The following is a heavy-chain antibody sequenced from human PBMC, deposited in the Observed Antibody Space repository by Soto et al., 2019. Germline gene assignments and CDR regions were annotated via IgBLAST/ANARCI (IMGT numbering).Heavy chain of an antibody. J-gene: IGHJ4*02. CDR3: ARGDGSGSYYSH. Sequence: QVQLVQSGAEVKKPGSSVKVSCKASGGTFSSYTISWVRQAPGQGLEWMGRIIPILGIANYAQKFQGRVTITADKSTSPAYMELSSLRSEDTAVYYCARGDGSGSYYSHWGQGTLVTVSS. CDR1: GGTFSSYT. D-gene: IGHD3-10*01. CDR2: IIPILGIA. V-gene: IGHV1-69*02.